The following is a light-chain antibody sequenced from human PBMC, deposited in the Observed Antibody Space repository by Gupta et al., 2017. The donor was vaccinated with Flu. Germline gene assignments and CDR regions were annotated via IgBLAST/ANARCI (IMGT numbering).Light chain of an antibody. J-gene: IGKJ2*01. CDR1: QSISSS. Sequence: DIQMTQSPSSLSASVGDRVTITCRASQSISSSLNWYQQKPGKAPKLLIYAASSLPSGVPSRGSGRGSGTDSTTTSSSVQAEDVATYCGQQSYWTSYTFGQGTKLEIK. CDR2: AAS. V-gene: IGKV1-39*01. CDR3: QQSYWTSYT.